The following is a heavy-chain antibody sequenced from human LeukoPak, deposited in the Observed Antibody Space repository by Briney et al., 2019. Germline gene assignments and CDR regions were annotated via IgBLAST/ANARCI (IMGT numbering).Heavy chain of an antibody. CDR3: ARDSSLDAFDI. CDR1: GYSFTGYD. D-gene: IGHD6-6*01. Sequence: GASVKVSCKASGYSFTGYDIHWVRQAPGQGLEWMGWINPNSGGTNYEQKFQGRVTMTRDTSISTAYMELSRLRSDGTAVYYCARDSSLDAFDIWGQGTMVTVSS. V-gene: IGHV1-2*02. J-gene: IGHJ3*02. CDR2: INPNSGGT.